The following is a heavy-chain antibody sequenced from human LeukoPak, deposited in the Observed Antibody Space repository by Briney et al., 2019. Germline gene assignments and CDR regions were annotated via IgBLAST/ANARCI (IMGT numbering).Heavy chain of an antibody. V-gene: IGHV1-2*02. CDR2: INPNSGST. CDR1: GYTLTELS. J-gene: IGHJ4*02. Sequence: ASVKVSCKVSGYTLTELSMHWVRQAPGQGLEWMGWINPNSGSTNYAQRFQGRVTMTRDTSISTAYMELSSLRSDDTAIYYCARDQYCTSTTCYLYFDYWGQGTLVTVSS. CDR3: ARDQYCTSTTCYLYFDY. D-gene: IGHD2-2*01.